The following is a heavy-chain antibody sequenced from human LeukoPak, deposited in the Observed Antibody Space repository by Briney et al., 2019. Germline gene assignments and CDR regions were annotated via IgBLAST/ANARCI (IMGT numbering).Heavy chain of an antibody. CDR2: IKSRTDGGTT. CDR1: GFTFSSYT. V-gene: IGHV3-15*01. J-gene: IGHJ5*02. Sequence: GGSLRLSCAVSGFTFSSYTMHWIRQAPGKGLEWVGHIKSRTDGGTTDYAAPVKGRFTISRDDSENTLYLQMNSLKTEDTAVYYCATPGRIPEAANWFDPWGQGTLVTVSS. D-gene: IGHD6-13*01. CDR3: ATPGRIPEAANWFDP.